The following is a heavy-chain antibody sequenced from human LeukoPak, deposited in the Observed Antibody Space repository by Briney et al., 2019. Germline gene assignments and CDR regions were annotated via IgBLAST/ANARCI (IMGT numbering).Heavy chain of an antibody. V-gene: IGHV3-21*01. CDR3: ARVRRCSSTSRYPVLDY. D-gene: IGHD2-2*01. CDR2: ISSSSSYI. CDR1: GFTFSSYS. J-gene: IGHJ4*02. Sequence: GGSLRLSCAASGFTFSSYSMNWVRQAPGKGLEWVSSISSSSSYIYYAGSVKGRFTISRDNAKNSLYLQMNSLRAEDTAVYYCARVRRCSSTSRYPVLDYWGQGTLVTVSS.